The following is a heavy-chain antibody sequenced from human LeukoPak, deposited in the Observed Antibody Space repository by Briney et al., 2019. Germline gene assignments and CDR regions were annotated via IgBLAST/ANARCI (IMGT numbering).Heavy chain of an antibody. CDR3: AKSGSGCYAGASHDY. J-gene: IGHJ4*02. CDR2: ISCNGGST. CDR1: GFTFSSYA. Sequence: GGSLRLSCAASGFTFSSYAMGWVRQAPGKGLEWGSAISCNGGSTYYEDSVKGRFTISRDNSKNTLYLQMNSMRAEDTAVYYCAKSGSGCYAGASHDYWWEGALVVAAS. D-gene: IGHD2-8*01. V-gene: IGHV3-23*01.